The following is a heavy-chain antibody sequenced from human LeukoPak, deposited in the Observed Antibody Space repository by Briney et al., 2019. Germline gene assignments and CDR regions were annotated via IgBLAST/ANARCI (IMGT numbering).Heavy chain of an antibody. CDR2: IYYSGST. Sequence: PSETLSLTCAVSGGSISSADYSWSWIRQPPGKGLEWIGYIYYSGSTYYNPSLKSRVTISVDTSKNQFSLKLSSVTAADTAVYYCARGEIGGYSSGWQWGYWGQGTLVTVSS. CDR3: ARGEIGGYSSGWQWGY. V-gene: IGHV4-30-4*07. D-gene: IGHD6-19*01. CDR1: GGSISSADYS. J-gene: IGHJ4*02.